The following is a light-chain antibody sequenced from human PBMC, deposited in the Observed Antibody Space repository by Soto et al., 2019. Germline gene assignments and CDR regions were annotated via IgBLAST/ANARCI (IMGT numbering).Light chain of an antibody. V-gene: IGKV3-20*01. Sequence: EIVLTQSPGTLSLSPGERATLSCRASQSVSDTYLAWYQQKPGQAPRLLIYGASSRATGIPDRFSGSESGIDFTLTISRLEPEDFAVYYCQQYGSSPPYTFGQGTKLEIK. CDR2: GAS. CDR1: QSVSDTY. CDR3: QQYGSSPPYT. J-gene: IGKJ2*01.